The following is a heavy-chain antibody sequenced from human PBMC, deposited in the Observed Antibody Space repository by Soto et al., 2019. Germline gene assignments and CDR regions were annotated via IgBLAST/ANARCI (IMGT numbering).Heavy chain of an antibody. Sequence: QVQLVESGGGVVQPGRSLRLSCAASGFTFSSYGMHWVRQAPGKGLEWVAVISYDGSNKYYAESVKGRFTISRDNSKNTLYLQMNRLRAEDTAVYYCAKDYSNYVYYHYGMDVWGQGTTVTVSS. V-gene: IGHV3-30*18. CDR2: ISYDGSNK. J-gene: IGHJ6*02. CDR3: AKDYSNYVYYHYGMDV. D-gene: IGHD4-4*01. CDR1: GFTFSSYG.